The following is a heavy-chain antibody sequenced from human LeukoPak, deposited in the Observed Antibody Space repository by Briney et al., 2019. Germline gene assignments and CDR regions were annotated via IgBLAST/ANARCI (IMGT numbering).Heavy chain of an antibody. CDR3: VKVGGSGYYPDI. D-gene: IGHD3-22*01. CDR1: GFTFSSYW. J-gene: IGHJ3*02. V-gene: IGHV3-7*05. CDR2: IEQDGSEK. Sequence: GGSLRLSCAASGFTFSSYWMSWVRQAPGKGLEWVANIEQDGSEKYYVDSVKGRFTISRDNAKNSLYLQMNSLRGEDTAVYYCVKVGGSGYYPDIWGQGTMVTVSS.